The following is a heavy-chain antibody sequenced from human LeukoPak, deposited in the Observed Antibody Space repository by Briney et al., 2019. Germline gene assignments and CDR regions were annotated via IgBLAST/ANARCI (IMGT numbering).Heavy chain of an antibody. V-gene: IGHV1-2*02. Sequence: ASVKVSCKASGYTFIGYYMHWMRQAPGLGLEWMGWINPKTGETTFAQRFQGRVTMTRDTSISTVYMELSGLRSDDTAVYYCARDWELRCWQGGFDYWGQGTLVTVSS. CDR2: INPKTGET. D-gene: IGHD3-10*01. J-gene: IGHJ4*02. CDR1: GYTFIGYY. CDR3: ARDWELRCWQGGFDY.